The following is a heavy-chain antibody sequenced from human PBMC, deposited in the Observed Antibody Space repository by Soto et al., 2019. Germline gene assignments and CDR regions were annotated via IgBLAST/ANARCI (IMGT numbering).Heavy chain of an antibody. Sequence: PSETLSLTCTVSGGSISSYYWNWIRQPPGKGLEWIGYIYYSGRTRYNPSLKSRVTISVDTSNNQFSLKLSSVTAADTAVYYCARAFYGEHYFDYWGQGTLVTVSS. CDR2: IYYSGRT. D-gene: IGHD4-17*01. CDR1: GGSISSYY. J-gene: IGHJ4*02. CDR3: ARAFYGEHYFDY. V-gene: IGHV4-59*01.